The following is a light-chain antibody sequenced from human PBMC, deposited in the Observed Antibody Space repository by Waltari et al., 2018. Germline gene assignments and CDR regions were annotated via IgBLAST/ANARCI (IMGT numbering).Light chain of an antibody. J-gene: IGLJ2*01. CDR2: EGT. Sequence: SRHQARPGKAPELIFGEGTKRPSGVSVRFSGSKSATTASLTISGVQAEDEADYYCCSYTTYHVVFGGGTKVTVL. CDR3: CSYTTYHVV. V-gene: IGLV2-23*01.